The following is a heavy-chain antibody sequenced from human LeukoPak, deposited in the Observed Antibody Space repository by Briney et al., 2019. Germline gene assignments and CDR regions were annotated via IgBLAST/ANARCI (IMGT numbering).Heavy chain of an antibody. Sequence: ASVKVSCKASGYTFTSYGISWVRQAPGQGLEWMGWISAYNGNTNYAQKLQGRVTMTTDTSTSTAYMELRSLRSDDTAVYYCAREARWGSSTSPTAEYFQHWGQGTLVTVSS. CDR1: GYTFTSYG. CDR2: ISAYNGNT. D-gene: IGHD2-2*01. J-gene: IGHJ1*01. CDR3: AREARWGSSTSPTAEYFQH. V-gene: IGHV1-18*01.